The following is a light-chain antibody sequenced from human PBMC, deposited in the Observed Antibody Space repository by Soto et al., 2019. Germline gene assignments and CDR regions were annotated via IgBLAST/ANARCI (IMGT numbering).Light chain of an antibody. CDR1: QSVSTN. J-gene: IGKJ1*01. Sequence: PSPATLSLSPGYSAPLYCRASQSVSTNLAWYQQTPGQAPRLLIYSASRRPTDIPVRFSGSGSGAEFTLTISSLQSEDFAIYYCQQYNNLPPTFGQGTKVDI. V-gene: IGKV3-15*01. CDR3: QQYNNLPPT. CDR2: SAS.